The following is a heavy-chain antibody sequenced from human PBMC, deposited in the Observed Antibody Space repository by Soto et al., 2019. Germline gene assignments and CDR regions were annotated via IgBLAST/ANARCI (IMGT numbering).Heavy chain of an antibody. J-gene: IGHJ5*02. CDR2: IWYDGSNK. CDR1: GFTFSSYG. D-gene: IGHD6-6*01. CDR3: ARDLSIAALNWFDP. V-gene: IGHV3-33*01. Sequence: GGSLRLSCAASGFTFSSYGMHWVRQAPGKGLEWVAVIWYDGSNKYYADSVKGRFTISRDNSKNTLYLQMNSLRAEDTAVYYCARDLSIAALNWFDPWGQGTLVTVSS.